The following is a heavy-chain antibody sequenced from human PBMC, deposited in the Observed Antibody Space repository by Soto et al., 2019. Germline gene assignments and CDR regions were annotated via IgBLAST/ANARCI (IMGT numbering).Heavy chain of an antibody. CDR1: GGSISSGY. CDR2: IYYGGSI. V-gene: IGHV4-59*01. Sequence: PSETLSLTCSVSGGSISSGYWTWIRQPPGKGLEWIGYIYYGGSINYNPSLKSRVIISVDTAKNQFSLRLSSVTAADTAVYYCTGAYYDINGYSLDPWGQGTSVTVS. CDR3: TGAYYDINGYSLDP. J-gene: IGHJ5*02. D-gene: IGHD3-22*01.